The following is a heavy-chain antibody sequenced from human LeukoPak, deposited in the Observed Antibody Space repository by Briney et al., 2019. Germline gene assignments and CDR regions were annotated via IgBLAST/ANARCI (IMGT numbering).Heavy chain of an antibody. CDR1: GYSISSGYY. D-gene: IGHD2-21*01. Sequence: SETLSLTCAVSGYSISSGYYWGWIRQPPGKGLEWIGSIYHSGSTYYNPSPKSRVTISVDTSKNQFSLKLSSVTAADTAVYYCARGVFIWGQGTMVTVSS. CDR2: IYHSGST. V-gene: IGHV4-38-2*01. CDR3: ARGVFI. J-gene: IGHJ3*02.